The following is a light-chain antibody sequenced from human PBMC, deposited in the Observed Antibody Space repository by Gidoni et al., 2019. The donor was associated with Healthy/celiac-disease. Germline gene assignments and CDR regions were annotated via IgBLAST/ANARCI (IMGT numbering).Light chain of an antibody. CDR3: QQYNSYSRT. CDR2: DAS. CDR1: QSISSW. Sequence: DIQMTQSPSTLSASVGDRVTITGRASQSISSWLAWYQKKPGKAPKLLIYDASSLESGVPSRFSGSGSGTEFTLTISSLQPDDFATYYCQQYNSYSRTFGQGTKVEIK. V-gene: IGKV1-5*01. J-gene: IGKJ1*01.